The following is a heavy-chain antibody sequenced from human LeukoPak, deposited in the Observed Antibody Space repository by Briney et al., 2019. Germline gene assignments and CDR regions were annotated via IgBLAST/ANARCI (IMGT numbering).Heavy chain of an antibody. CDR1: GITLSNCG. CDR2: ISDSGGRT. V-gene: IGHV3-23*01. J-gene: IGHJ4*02. Sequence: GGSLRLSCAVSGITLSNCGMSWVRQAPGKGLEWVAGISDSGGRTNYADSVKGRFTISRDNPKNTLYLQMNSLRAEDTAVYFCAKRGVVIRVILVGFHKEANYFDSWGQGVLVTVSS. D-gene: IGHD3-22*01. CDR3: AKRGVVIRVILVGFHKEANYFDS.